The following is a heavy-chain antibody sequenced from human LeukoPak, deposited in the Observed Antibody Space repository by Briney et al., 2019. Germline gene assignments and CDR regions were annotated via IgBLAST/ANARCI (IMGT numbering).Heavy chain of an antibody. CDR1: GGSISSSSYY. CDR2: IYYSGST. V-gene: IGHV4-39*01. CDR3: ARQGSIDDYGDYFGDNWFDP. D-gene: IGHD4-17*01. Sequence: SETLSLTCTVSGGSISSSSYYWGWIRQPPGKGLEWIGSIYYSGSTYYNPSLKSRVTISVDTSKNQFSLKLSSVTAADTAVYYCARQGSIDDYGDYFGDNWFDPWGQGTLVTVSS. J-gene: IGHJ5*02.